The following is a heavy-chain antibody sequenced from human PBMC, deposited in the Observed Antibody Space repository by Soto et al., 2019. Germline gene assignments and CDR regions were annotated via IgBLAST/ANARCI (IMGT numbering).Heavy chain of an antibody. CDR1: GFTLSSYA. J-gene: IGHJ4*02. CDR2: MSGTGGST. V-gene: IGHV3-23*01. CDR3: AKSGFSSGWSPSYFDY. D-gene: IGHD6-19*01. Sequence: EVQLLGSGGGLVQPGRSLRLSCAASGFTLSSYARNWVRQAPGKGLEWVSAMSGTGGSTYYADSVKGRFTISRDNSKNTLYLQMNSLRVEHTAVFYCAKSGFSSGWSPSYFDYWGQGTLVTVSS.